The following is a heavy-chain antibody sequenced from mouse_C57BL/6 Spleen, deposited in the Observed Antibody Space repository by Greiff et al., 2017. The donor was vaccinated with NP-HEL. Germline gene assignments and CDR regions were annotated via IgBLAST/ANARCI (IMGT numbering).Heavy chain of an antibody. J-gene: IGHJ3*01. Sequence: VQLVESGAELVKPGASVKLSCTASGFNIKDYYMHWVKQRTEQGLEWIGRIDPEDGETKYAPQFQGKAPITADTSSNTAYLQLSSLTSEDTAVYYCATYYDYDGFAYWGQGTLVTVSA. V-gene: IGHV14-2*01. D-gene: IGHD2-4*01. CDR3: ATYYDYDGFAY. CDR2: IDPEDGET. CDR1: GFNIKDYY.